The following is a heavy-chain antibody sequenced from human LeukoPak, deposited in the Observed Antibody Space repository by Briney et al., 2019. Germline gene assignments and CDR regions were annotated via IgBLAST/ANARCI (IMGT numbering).Heavy chain of an antibody. CDR3: ATGRGGCSSTSCYFGSANWFDP. J-gene: IGHJ5*02. Sequence: SETLSLTCAVYGGSFSGYYWSWIRQPPGKGLEWIGEINHSGSTNYNPSLKSRVTISVDTSKNQFSLKLSSVTAADTAVYYCATGRGGCSSTSCYFGSANWFDPWGQGTLVTVSS. CDR1: GGSFSGYY. V-gene: IGHV4-34*01. CDR2: INHSGST. D-gene: IGHD2-2*01.